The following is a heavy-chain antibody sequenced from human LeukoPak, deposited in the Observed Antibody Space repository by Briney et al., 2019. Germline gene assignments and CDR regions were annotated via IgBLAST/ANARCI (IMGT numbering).Heavy chain of an antibody. CDR2: INWNGGST. CDR1: GFTFDDYG. Sequence: GGSLRLSCAASGFTFDDYGMSWVRQAPGKGLEWVSGINWNGGSTGYADSVKGRFTISRDNAKNSLYLQMNSLRVEDTALYYCARVQRELMGYYFDYWGQGTLVTVSS. CDR3: ARVQRELMGYYFDY. V-gene: IGHV3-20*04. J-gene: IGHJ4*02. D-gene: IGHD1-1*01.